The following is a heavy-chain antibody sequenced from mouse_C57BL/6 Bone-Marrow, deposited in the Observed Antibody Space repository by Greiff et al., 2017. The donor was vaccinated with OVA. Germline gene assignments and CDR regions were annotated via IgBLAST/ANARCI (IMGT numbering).Heavy chain of an antibody. CDR2: IWRGGST. J-gene: IGHJ4*01. V-gene: IGHV2-5*01. CDR1: GFSLTSYG. CDR3: AKKGGCYYAMDY. Sequence: VKLMESGPGLVQPSQSLSITCTVSGFSLTSYGVHWVRQSPGKGLEWLGVIWRGGSTDYNAAFMSRLSITKDNSKSQVFFKMNSLQADYTAIYYCAKKGGCYYAMDYWGQGTSVTVSS.